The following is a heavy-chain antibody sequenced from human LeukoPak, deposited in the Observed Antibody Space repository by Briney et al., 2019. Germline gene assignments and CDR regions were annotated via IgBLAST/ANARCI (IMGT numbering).Heavy chain of an antibody. J-gene: IGHJ6*02. CDR1: SGSISSSNW. Sequence: SETLSLTCAVSSGSISSSNWWSWVRQPPGKGLEWIGEIYHSGSTNYNPSLKSRVTISVDKSKNQFSLKLSSVTAADTAVYYCARAYDFWSGGYYGMDVWGQGTTVTVSS. V-gene: IGHV4-4*02. D-gene: IGHD3-3*01. CDR2: IYHSGST. CDR3: ARAYDFWSGGYYGMDV.